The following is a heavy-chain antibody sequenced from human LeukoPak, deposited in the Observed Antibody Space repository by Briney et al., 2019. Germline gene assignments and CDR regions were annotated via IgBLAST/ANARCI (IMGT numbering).Heavy chain of an antibody. CDR3: ARVHLPHNSGYRAFDI. Sequence: ASVKVSCKASGYTFTDYYVEWLRQAPGQGLQWMGWINPKSGDTNYAQKFEGRVTMTCDTSIGTVYMELRGLTSDDTAIYYCARVHLPHNSGYRAFDIWGQGTMVTVSS. CDR1: GYTFTDYY. J-gene: IGHJ3*02. D-gene: IGHD3-22*01. CDR2: INPKSGDT. V-gene: IGHV1-2*02.